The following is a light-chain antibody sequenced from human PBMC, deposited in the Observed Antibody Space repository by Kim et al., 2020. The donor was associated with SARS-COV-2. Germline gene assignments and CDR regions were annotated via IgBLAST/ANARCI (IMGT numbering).Light chain of an antibody. CDR3: QLRSNWLYT. Sequence: SLSPGERATLSCRASQSFSSHLAWYQQKPGQAPRLLIYDASNRATGIPARFSGSGSGTDFTLTISSLEPEDFAVYYCQLRSNWLYTFGQGTKLEI. CDR2: DAS. J-gene: IGKJ2*01. V-gene: IGKV3-11*01. CDR1: QSFSSH.